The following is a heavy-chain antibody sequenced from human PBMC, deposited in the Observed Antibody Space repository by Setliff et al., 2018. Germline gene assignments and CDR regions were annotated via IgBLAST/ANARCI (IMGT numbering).Heavy chain of an antibody. V-gene: IGHV4-59*01. CDR1: GGSISPYF. CDR2: IYHNGNT. CDR3: VRDRTAYSYGLDV. Sequence: SETLSLTCTVSGGSISPYFWSWIRQPPGKGLEWIGYIYHNGNTSFNPSLKTRVTMSVDTSKNQFALNLRSVTAADAAVYYCVRDRTAYSYGLDVWGQGTTVTVS. J-gene: IGHJ6*02. D-gene: IGHD5-18*01.